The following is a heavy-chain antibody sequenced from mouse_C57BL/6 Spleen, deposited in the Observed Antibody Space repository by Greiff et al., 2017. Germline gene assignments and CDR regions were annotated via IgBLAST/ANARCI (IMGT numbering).Heavy chain of an antibody. D-gene: IGHD1-1*01. CDR1: GFSLTSYG. V-gene: IGHV2-3*01. J-gene: IGHJ4*01. CDR2: IWGDGST. Sequence: LQESGPGLVAPSQSLSITCTVSGFSLTSYGVSWVRQPPGKGLEWLGVIWGDGSTNYHSALISRLSISKDNSKSQVFLKLNSLQTDDTATYYCAKHHSFITTGKGLYAMDYWGQGTSVTVSS. CDR3: AKHHSFITTGKGLYAMDY.